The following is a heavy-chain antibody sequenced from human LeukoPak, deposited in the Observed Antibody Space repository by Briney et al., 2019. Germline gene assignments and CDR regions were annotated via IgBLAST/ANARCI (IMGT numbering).Heavy chain of an antibody. CDR2: ISDTSGRL. Sequence: GGSLRLSCAASGFTFSNYAMTWVRRAPGKGLEWVATISDTSGRLTHADPVLGRFTISRDNSKNTLFLQMESLRAEDSALYYCAKGPSGSSHHFFDYWGQGTLVTVSS. V-gene: IGHV3-23*01. CDR1: GFTFSNYA. CDR3: AKGPSGSSHHFFDY. D-gene: IGHD6-19*01. J-gene: IGHJ4*02.